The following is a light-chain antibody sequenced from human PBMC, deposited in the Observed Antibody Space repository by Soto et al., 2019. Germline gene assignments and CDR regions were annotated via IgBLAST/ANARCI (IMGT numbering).Light chain of an antibody. CDR3: QHRSNWPIYT. Sequence: EIVLTQSPGTLSLSPGERATLSCRASQSISRSLAWYQQKPGQAPRLLIYDIFTRATGIPARFSGSGSGTDFTLTISSLEPEDFAVYYCQHRSNWPIYTFGQGTKLEIK. CDR2: DIF. J-gene: IGKJ2*01. V-gene: IGKV3-11*01. CDR1: QSISRS.